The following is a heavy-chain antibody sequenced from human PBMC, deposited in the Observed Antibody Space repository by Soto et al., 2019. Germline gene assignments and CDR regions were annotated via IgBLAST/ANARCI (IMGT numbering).Heavy chain of an antibody. J-gene: IGHJ4*02. D-gene: IGHD2-2*01. V-gene: IGHV3-9*01. CDR1: GFTFDDYA. CDR3: AKVSFGGPADAGFDY. Sequence: EVQLVESGGGLVQPGRSLRLSCAASGFTFDDYAMHWVRQAPGKGLEWVSGISWNSGSIGYADSVKGRFTISRDNAKNSLYLQMNSLRAEDTALYYCAKVSFGGPADAGFDYWGQGTLVTVSS. CDR2: ISWNSGSI.